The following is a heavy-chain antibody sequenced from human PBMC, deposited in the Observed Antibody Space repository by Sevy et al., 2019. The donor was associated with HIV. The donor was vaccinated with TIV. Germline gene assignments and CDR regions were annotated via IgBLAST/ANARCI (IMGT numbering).Heavy chain of an antibody. Sequence: GGSLRLSCAASGFTFSSYGMHWVRQAPGKGLEWVAFIRYDGSNKYYADSVKGRFTISRDNSKNTLYLQMNSLRAEDTGVEYCAEGGGTGYADGGYYYYMDVWGKRTTVTVSS. CDR2: IRYDGSNK. CDR3: AEGGGTGYADGGYYYYMDV. D-gene: IGHD5-12*01. CDR1: GFTFSSYG. V-gene: IGHV3-30*02. J-gene: IGHJ6*03.